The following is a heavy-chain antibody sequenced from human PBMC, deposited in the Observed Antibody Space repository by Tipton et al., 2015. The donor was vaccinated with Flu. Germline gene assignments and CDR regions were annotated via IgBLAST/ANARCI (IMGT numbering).Heavy chain of an antibody. V-gene: IGHV3-7*03. D-gene: IGHD6-13*01. CDR2: IKQDGSQK. CDR3: VSAIAAASSR. J-gene: IGHJ4*02. CDR1: GFTFSSYW. Sequence: SLKLSCVASGFTFSSYWMHWVRQAPGKGLEWVANIKQDGSQKNHVDSVKGRFTISRDNAKNSVFLQMNSLRAEDSAVYYCVSAIAAASSRWGQGTLVTVSS.